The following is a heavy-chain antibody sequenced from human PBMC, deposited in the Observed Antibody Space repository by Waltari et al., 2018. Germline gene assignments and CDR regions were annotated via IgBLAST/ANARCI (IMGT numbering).Heavy chain of an antibody. CDR2: ISYDGSNK. D-gene: IGHD6-13*01. J-gene: IGHJ4*02. V-gene: IGHV3-30-3*01. Sequence: QVQLVESGGGVVQPGRSLRLSCAASGFTFSSYAMHWVRQAPGKGLEWVAVISYDGSNKYYADSVKGRFTISRDNSKNTLYLQMNSLRAEDTAVYYCARGTAAAPGGAFDYWGQGTLVTVSS. CDR3: ARGTAAAPGGAFDY. CDR1: GFTFSSYA.